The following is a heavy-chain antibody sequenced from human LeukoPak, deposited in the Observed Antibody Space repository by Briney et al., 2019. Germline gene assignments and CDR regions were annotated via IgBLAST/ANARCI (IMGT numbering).Heavy chain of an antibody. D-gene: IGHD2-2*03. CDR1: GFTFRDYY. J-gene: IGHJ3*02. CDR2: ISSSSSYT. CDR3: ARAGYCSSTSCPDDAFDI. Sequence: GGSLRLSCAASGFTFRDYYMSWIRQAPGKGREWVSYISSSSSYTNYADSVKGRFTISRDNAKNSLYLQMNSLRAEDTAVYYCARAGYCSSTSCPDDAFDIWGQGTMVTVSS. V-gene: IGHV3-11*05.